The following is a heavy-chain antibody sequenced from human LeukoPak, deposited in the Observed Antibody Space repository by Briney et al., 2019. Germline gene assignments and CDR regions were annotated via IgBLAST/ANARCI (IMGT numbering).Heavy chain of an antibody. V-gene: IGHV4-38-2*01. CDR2: IYHSGST. CDR1: GYSISSGYY. Sequence: SETLSPTCAVSGYSISSGYYWGWIRQPPGKGLEWIGSIYHSGSTYYNPSLKSRVTISVDTSKNQFSLKLSSVAAADTAVYYCARSPGGMDVWGKGTTVTVSS. J-gene: IGHJ6*04. CDR3: ARSPGGMDV.